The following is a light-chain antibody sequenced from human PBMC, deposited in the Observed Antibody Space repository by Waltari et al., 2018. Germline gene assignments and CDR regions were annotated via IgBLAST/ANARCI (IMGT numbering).Light chain of an antibody. V-gene: IGKV2-28*01. CDR2: LAF. CDR1: QSLLHSNGNTY. Sequence: IVMTQSPLSLPVTPGEPASISCRSGQSLLHSNGNTYLDWYLQKPGQSARLLISLAFNRASGVPDRFSGSGSGTDFTLQISRVEAEDVGVYYCMQSLQTPRTFGQGTKLEIK. J-gene: IGKJ1*01. CDR3: MQSLQTPRT.